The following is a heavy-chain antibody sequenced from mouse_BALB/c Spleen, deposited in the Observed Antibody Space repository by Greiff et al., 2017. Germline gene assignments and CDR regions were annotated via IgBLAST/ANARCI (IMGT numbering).Heavy chain of an antibody. CDR2: ISSGGGST. V-gene: IGHV5-12-1*01. J-gene: IGHJ2*01. D-gene: IGHD2-4*01. CDR1: GFAFSSYD. CDR3: ARRVYYDYDFDY. Sequence: EVQRVESGGGLVKPGGSLKLSCAASGFAFSSYDMSWVRQTPEKRLEWVAYISSGGGSTYYPDTVKGRFTISRDNAKNTLYLQMSSLKSEDTAMYYCARRVYYDYDFDYWGQGTTLTVSS.